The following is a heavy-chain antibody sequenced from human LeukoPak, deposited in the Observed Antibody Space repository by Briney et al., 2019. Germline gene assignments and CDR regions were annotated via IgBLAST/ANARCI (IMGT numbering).Heavy chain of an antibody. Sequence: SETLSLTCTVSGGSLSSSSYYWGWVRQPPGTGLERVGRLYYSGRTYYNPSLKSRVTISVDTSKNQFSLKLSSVTAADTAVYYCARFDDSSGYYYSFADYWGQGTLVTVSS. CDR1: GGSLSSSSYY. D-gene: IGHD3-22*01. V-gene: IGHV4-39*01. J-gene: IGHJ4*02. CDR2: LYYSGRT. CDR3: ARFDDSSGYYYSFADY.